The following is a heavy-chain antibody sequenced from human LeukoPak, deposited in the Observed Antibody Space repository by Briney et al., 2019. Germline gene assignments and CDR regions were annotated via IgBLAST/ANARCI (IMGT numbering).Heavy chain of an antibody. CDR3: AKERGNDYGDYEGEFFQH. CDR1: GFTFSSYV. J-gene: IGHJ1*01. D-gene: IGHD4-17*01. Sequence: PGGSLRLSCAASGFTFSSYVMSWVRQAPGKGLEWVSAISGSGGSTYHADSVKGRFTISRDNSKNTLYMQMNGLRPEDTAAYYCAKERGNDYGDYEGEFFQHWGQGTLVTVSS. V-gene: IGHV3-23*01. CDR2: ISGSGGST.